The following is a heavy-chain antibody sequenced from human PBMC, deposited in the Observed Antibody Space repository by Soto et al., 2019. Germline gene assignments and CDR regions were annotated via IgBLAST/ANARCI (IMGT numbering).Heavy chain of an antibody. J-gene: IGHJ4*02. V-gene: IGHV2-5*02. D-gene: IGHD3-3*01. CDR3: AHRAITIFGVVIWGYFDY. Sequence: QITLKESGPTLVKPTQTLTLTRTFSGFSLSTSGVGVGWIRQPPGKALEWLALIYWDDDKRYSPSLKCRLTITKDTSKNQVVLTMTSMDPVDTATYYCAHRAITIFGVVIWGYFDYWGQGTLVTVSS. CDR2: IYWDDDK. CDR1: GFSLSTSGVG.